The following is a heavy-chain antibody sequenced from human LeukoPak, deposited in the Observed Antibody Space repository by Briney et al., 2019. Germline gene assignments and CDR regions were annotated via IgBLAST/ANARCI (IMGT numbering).Heavy chain of an antibody. CDR3: AKRGYGSGPDYFDS. J-gene: IGHJ4*02. V-gene: IGHV3-23*01. Sequence: TGGSLRLSCAASGFTFTSHAMSWVRQAPGKGLEWVSAISGDGRSTSYRDSVRGRFVISSDRSKNTMYLQMNSLRVEDTAVYFCAKRGYGSGPDYFDSWGQGTLATVSS. CDR1: GFTFTSHA. CDR2: ISGDGRST. D-gene: IGHD4-17*01.